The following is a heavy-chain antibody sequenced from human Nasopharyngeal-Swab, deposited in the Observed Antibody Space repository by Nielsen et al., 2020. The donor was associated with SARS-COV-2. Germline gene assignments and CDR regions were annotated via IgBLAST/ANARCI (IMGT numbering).Heavy chain of an antibody. V-gene: IGHV4-59*11. CDR1: GVSITSPN. CDR2: ISHISGT. Sequence: SETLSPACTVSGVSITSPNWSWIRQPPGKALEWIGYISHISGTSYIPSLTSRGTMFMDTSKNQFSLRLTSVTAADTAVYYCAKEGATGWFDPCGQGALVTVSS. CDR3: AKEGATGWFDP. J-gene: IGHJ5*02.